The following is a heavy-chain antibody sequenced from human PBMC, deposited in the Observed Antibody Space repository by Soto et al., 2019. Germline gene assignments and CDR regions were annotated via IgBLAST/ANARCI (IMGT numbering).Heavy chain of an antibody. V-gene: IGHV3-23*01. CDR1: GFTFNTYA. D-gene: IGHD6-19*01. CDR3: AKDVSAGWHETSDY. CDR2: ISGSGGTT. J-gene: IGHJ4*02. Sequence: HPGGSLRLSCAASGFTFNTYAMSWVRQAPGKGLEWVSAISGSGGTTYYAESVKGRFSISRDNSKNTLYLQMNSLRPEDTAVYYCAKDVSAGWHETSDYWGQGTRVTVSS.